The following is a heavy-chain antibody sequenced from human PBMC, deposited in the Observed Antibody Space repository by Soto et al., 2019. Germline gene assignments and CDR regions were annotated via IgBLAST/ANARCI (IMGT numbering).Heavy chain of an antibody. J-gene: IGHJ3*02. Sequence: GASVKVSCKASGYTFTSYAMHWVRQAPGQRLEWMGWINAGNGNTKYSQKFQGRVTITRDTSASTAYMELSSLRSEDTAVYYCAGGVNIVATIPDAFDIWGQGTMVTVSS. CDR2: INAGNGNT. D-gene: IGHD5-12*01. V-gene: IGHV1-3*01. CDR3: AGGVNIVATIPDAFDI. CDR1: GYTFTSYA.